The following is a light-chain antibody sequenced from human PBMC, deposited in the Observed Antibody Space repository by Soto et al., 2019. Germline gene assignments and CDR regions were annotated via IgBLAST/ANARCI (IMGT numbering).Light chain of an antibody. CDR1: QSVSSSY. Sequence: EIVLTQSPGTLSLSPGERATLSCRASQSVSSSYLAWYQQKPGQAPRLLIYGASSRATGIPDRFSGSGSGTDLTLTISRLEPEDFAVYYCQQYGRSRTFGQGTKVEIK. CDR3: QQYGRSRT. CDR2: GAS. V-gene: IGKV3-20*01. J-gene: IGKJ1*01.